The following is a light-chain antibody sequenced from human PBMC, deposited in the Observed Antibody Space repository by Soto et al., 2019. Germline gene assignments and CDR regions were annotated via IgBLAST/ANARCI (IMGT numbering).Light chain of an antibody. CDR3: QQYGSSGT. J-gene: IGKJ1*01. CDR2: AAT. V-gene: IGKV3-11*01. Sequence: EIVLTQSPATLSLSPGERATLSCSASQSVSSYLAWYQQKPGQAPRLLISAATNRATGIPARFSGSGSRTDFTLTISSLEPEDFAVYYCQQYGSSGTFGQGTKVDIK. CDR1: QSVSSY.